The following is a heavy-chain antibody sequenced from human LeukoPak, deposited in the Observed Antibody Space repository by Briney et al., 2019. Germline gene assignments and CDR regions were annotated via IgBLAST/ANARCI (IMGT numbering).Heavy chain of an antibody. Sequence: GEPLKISCKASGYKFTSYWIAWVRQMPGHGLEWMGSLYPLDFDKTYSPSFQGQVTMSADRSINTAYLQWSSLKASDTALYYCVRQIIVPGTSQLRTFDAWGQGTQVSVSS. V-gene: IGHV5-51*01. CDR1: GYKFTSYW. D-gene: IGHD2-8*01. CDR3: VRQIIVPGTSQLRTFDA. CDR2: LYPLDFDK. J-gene: IGHJ4*02.